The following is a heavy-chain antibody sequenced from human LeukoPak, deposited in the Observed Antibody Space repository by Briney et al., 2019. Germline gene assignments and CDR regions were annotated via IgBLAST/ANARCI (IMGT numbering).Heavy chain of an antibody. J-gene: IGHJ4*02. D-gene: IGHD3-10*01. V-gene: IGHV3-23*01. CDR1: GFTFSSYA. Sequence: GGSLRLSCAASGFTFSSYAMSWVRQAPGRGLEWVSAISGSGGSTYYADSVKGRFTISRDNSKNTLYLQMNSLRAEDTAVYYCAKAVVRGVIIGLLDYWGQGTLVTVSS. CDR2: ISGSGGST. CDR3: AKAVVRGVIIGLLDY.